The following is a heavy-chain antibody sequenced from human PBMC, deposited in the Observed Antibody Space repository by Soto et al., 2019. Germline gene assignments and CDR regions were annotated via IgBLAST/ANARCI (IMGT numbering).Heavy chain of an antibody. J-gene: IGHJ4*02. CDR2: ISYDGSNK. CDR3: AKDYCSGGSCYFIDY. CDR1: GFTFSSYG. Sequence: GGSLRLSCAASGFTFSSYGMHWVRQAPGKGLEWVAVISYDGSNKYYADSVKGRFTISRDNSKNTLYLQMNSLRAEDTAVYYCAKDYCSGGSCYFIDYWGQGTLVTVSS. V-gene: IGHV3-30*18. D-gene: IGHD2-15*01.